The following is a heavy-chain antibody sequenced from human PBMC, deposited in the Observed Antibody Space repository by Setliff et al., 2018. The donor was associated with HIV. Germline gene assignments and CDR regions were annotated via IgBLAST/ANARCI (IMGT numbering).Heavy chain of an antibody. CDR3: AKEGDRYGLDLDY. CDR2: IYPNTGGT. CDR1: GYTFTEYY. J-gene: IGHJ4*02. V-gene: IGHV1-2*02. Sequence: ASVKVSCKASGYTFTEYYIHWVRQAPGQGLEWMGWIYPNTGGTKYSQKFQGRVTITRDTSASTAYMELSSLRSEDTAVYYCAKEGDRYGLDLDYWGQGTLVTVSS. D-gene: IGHD5-18*01.